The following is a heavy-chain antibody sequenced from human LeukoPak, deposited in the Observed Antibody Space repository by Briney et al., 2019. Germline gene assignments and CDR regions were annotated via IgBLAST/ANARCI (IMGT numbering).Heavy chain of an antibody. J-gene: IGHJ4*02. D-gene: IGHD2-2*01. V-gene: IGHV4-4*02. Sequence: SETLSLTCAVSGGSISSSNWWSWVRQPPGKGLEWIGEIYHSGSTNYNPSLKSRVTISVDKSKNQFSLKLSSVTAADTAVYYYARDLGYCSSTSCREDGDYWGQGTLVTVSS. CDR3: ARDLGYCSSTSCREDGDY. CDR2: IYHSGST. CDR1: GGSISSSNW.